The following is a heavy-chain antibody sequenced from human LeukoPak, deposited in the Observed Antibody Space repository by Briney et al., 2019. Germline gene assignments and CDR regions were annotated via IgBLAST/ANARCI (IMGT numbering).Heavy chain of an antibody. CDR1: GGSISSGGYY. V-gene: IGHV4-31*03. CDR2: IYYSGST. CDR3: ARAANYDSSGYPTG. Sequence: SETLSLTCTVSGGSISSGGYYWRWIRQHPGKGLEWIGYIYYSGSTYYNPSLKSRVTISVDTSKNQFSLKLSSVTAADTAVYYCARAANYDSSGYPTGWGQGTLVTVSS. J-gene: IGHJ4*02. D-gene: IGHD3-22*01.